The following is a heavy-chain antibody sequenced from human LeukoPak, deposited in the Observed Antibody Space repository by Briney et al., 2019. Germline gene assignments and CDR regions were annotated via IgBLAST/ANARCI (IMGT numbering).Heavy chain of an antibody. D-gene: IGHD2-21*02. V-gene: IGHV4-39*07. J-gene: IGHJ4*02. CDR2: IYYSGNT. Sequence: SETLSLTCTVSGDSISTSNSYWGWIRQPPGKGLEWIGSIYYSGNTYYNASLKSRVTISVDTSKNQFSLKLSSVTAADTAVYYCARSPRRVTATIYFDYWGQGTLVTASS. CDR1: GDSISTSNSY. CDR3: ARSPRRVTATIYFDY.